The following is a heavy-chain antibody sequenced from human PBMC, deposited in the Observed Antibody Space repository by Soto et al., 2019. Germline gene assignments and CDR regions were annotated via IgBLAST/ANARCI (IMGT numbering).Heavy chain of an antibody. CDR1: GDSITSSDHC. J-gene: IGHJ4*02. Sequence: HLQLQESGPGLVKPSETLSLTCSVSGDSITSSDHCWGWIRQPPGKGLEWIGSICHTGRSYHNPSLTSRIIISVDTSNNQFSLKVNSVTDAVTALYYCARQGQWLGAGDYWGQGTLVTVSS. CDR3: ARQGQWLGAGDY. CDR2: ICHTGRS. D-gene: IGHD6-19*01. V-gene: IGHV4-39*01.